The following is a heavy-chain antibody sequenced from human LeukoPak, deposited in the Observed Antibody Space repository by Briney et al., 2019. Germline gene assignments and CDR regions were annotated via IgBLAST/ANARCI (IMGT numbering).Heavy chain of an antibody. Sequence: SETLSLTCTVSGGSISSYYWSWIRQPPGKGLEWIGYIYYSGSTNYNPSLKSRVTISVDTSKNQFSLKLSSVTAADTAVYYCARVPYSSSWALDYWGQGTQVTVSS. CDR1: GGSISSYY. CDR2: IYYSGST. V-gene: IGHV4-59*01. D-gene: IGHD6-13*01. J-gene: IGHJ4*02. CDR3: ARVPYSSSWALDY.